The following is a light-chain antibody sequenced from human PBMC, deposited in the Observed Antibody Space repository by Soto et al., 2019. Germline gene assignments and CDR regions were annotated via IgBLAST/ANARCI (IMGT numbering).Light chain of an antibody. CDR1: QIVSSSY. CDR2: GAS. V-gene: IGKV3-20*01. J-gene: IGKJ5*01. CDR3: QQYSTLIT. Sequence: EIVLTQSPGTLSLSPGERATLSCRASQIVSSSYLAWYQQKPGQAPRLLIYGASSRATGLPDRFSGSGSGTDFTLTISRLEPEDFAVYYCQQYSTLITFGQGTRLEIK.